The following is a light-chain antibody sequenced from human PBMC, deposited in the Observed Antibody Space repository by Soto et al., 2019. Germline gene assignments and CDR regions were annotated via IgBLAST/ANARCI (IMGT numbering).Light chain of an antibody. V-gene: IGKV1-6*01. Sequence: IKMTQSPSTLSASVGDRVTITCRASQGIRNDLGWYQQKPGKAPKLLIYAASTLQSGVPSRFSGSESGTDFTLTISSLQPEDFATYYCLQDYNYPRTFGQGTKVDIK. CDR1: QGIRND. J-gene: IGKJ1*01. CDR3: LQDYNYPRT. CDR2: AAS.